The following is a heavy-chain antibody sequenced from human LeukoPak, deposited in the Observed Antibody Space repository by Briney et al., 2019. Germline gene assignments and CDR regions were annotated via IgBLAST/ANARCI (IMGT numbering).Heavy chain of an antibody. D-gene: IGHD3-3*01. V-gene: IGHV4-39*01. Sequence: SETLSLTCTVSGGSISSYYWGWIRQPPGKGLEWIGSIYYSGSTYYNPSLKSRVTISVDTSKNQFSLKLSSVTAADTAVYYCARHDYDFWSGYYPRGGYFDYWGQGTLVTVSS. CDR2: IYYSGST. J-gene: IGHJ4*02. CDR3: ARHDYDFWSGYYPRGGYFDY. CDR1: GGSISSYY.